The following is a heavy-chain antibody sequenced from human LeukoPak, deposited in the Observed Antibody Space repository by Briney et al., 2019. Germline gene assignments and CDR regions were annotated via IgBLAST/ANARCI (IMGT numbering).Heavy chain of an antibody. J-gene: IGHJ4*02. D-gene: IGHD6-13*01. CDR3: ARGLLAAAGIDY. CDR2: IKQDGSEK. V-gene: IGHV3-7*04. CDR1: GFTFSRYW. Sequence: GGSLRLSCAASGFTFSRYWMTWVRHAPGKGLEWVANIKQDGSEKNYVDSVKGRFTISRDNAKNSLYLQMNSLRAEDTAVYYCARGLLAAAGIDYWGQGALVTVSS.